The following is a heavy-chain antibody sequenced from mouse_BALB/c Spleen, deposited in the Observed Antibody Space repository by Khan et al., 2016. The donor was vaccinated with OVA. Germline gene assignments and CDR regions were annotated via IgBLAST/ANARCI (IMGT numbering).Heavy chain of an antibody. J-gene: IGHJ3*01. Sequence: QVQLKESGTELARPGASVKMPCKASGYTFTSYTMHWVKQRPGQGLEWIGYINPTSTYTNYNQKFKDKATLTADKSSITAYMQLSSLTSEDSAVYYCAREGAYYRSDGWFAYWGQGTLVTVSA. V-gene: IGHV1-4*01. D-gene: IGHD2-14*01. CDR2: INPTSTYT. CDR1: GYTFTSYT. CDR3: AREGAYYRSDGWFAY.